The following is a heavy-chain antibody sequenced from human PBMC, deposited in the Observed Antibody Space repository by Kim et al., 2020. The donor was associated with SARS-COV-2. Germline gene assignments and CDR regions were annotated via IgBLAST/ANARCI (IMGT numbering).Heavy chain of an antibody. J-gene: IGHJ4*02. Sequence: GGSLRLSCAASGFTFSSYWMSWVRQAPGKGLEWVANIKQDGSEKYYVDSVKGRFTISRDNAKNSLYLQMNSLRAEDTAVYYCARDYDGGGDARDYFDYWGQGTLVTVSS. V-gene: IGHV3-7*01. CDR1: GFTFSSYW. D-gene: IGHD2-21*02. CDR2: IKQDGSEK. CDR3: ARDYDGGGDARDYFDY.